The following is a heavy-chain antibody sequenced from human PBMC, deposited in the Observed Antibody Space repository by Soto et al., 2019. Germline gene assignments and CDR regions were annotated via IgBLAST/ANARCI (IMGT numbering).Heavy chain of an antibody. CDR3: AREVVMITFGGVIATYYFGY. V-gene: IGHV4-59*01. Sequence: SETLSLTCTVSGGSISSYYWSWIRQPPGKGLEWIGYIYYSGSANYNPSLKSRVTISVDTSKNQFSLKLSSVTAADTAVYYCAREVVMITFGGVIATYYFGYWGQGTLVTVSS. D-gene: IGHD3-16*02. CDR1: GGSISSYY. CDR2: IYYSGSA. J-gene: IGHJ4*02.